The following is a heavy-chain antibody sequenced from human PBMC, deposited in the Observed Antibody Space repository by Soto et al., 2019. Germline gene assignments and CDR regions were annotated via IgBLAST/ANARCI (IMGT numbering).Heavy chain of an antibody. J-gene: IGHJ4*02. V-gene: IGHV3-11*05. Sequence: GGSLRLSCAASGFTFSDYYMNWIRQAPGKGLEWVSYISSTGSYTNYADSVKGRFTISRDNAKNSLYLQVNSLRAEDTAVYYCARVPKYCSGGSCYHFDYWGQGTLVTVSS. CDR3: ARVPKYCSGGSCYHFDY. D-gene: IGHD2-15*01. CDR1: GFTFSDYY. CDR2: ISSTGSYT.